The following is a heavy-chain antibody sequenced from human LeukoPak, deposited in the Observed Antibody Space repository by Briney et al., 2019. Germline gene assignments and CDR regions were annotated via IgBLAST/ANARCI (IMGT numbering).Heavy chain of an antibody. CDR1: GFTFSDYY. CDR3: ATSTIFGVVTYYYGMDV. D-gene: IGHD3-3*01. V-gene: IGHV3-11*04. Sequence: GGSLRLSCAASGFTFSDYYMSWIRQAPGKGLEWVSYISSSGSTIYYADSVKGRFTISRDNAKNSLYLQMNSLRAEDTAVYYCATSTIFGVVTYYYGMDVWGQGTTVTVSS. J-gene: IGHJ6*02. CDR2: ISSSGSTI.